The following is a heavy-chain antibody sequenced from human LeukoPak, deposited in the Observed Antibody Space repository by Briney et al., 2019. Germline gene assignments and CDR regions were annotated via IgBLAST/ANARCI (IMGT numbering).Heavy chain of an antibody. J-gene: IGHJ5*02. CDR2: ISSSGSTI. CDR3: ARVRDSSSWYVGNWFDP. CDR1: GFTFSSYE. D-gene: IGHD6-13*01. Sequence: GGSLRLSCAASGFTFSSYEMNWVRQAPGKGLEWVSYISSSGSTIYYADSVKGRFTISRDNAKNTLYLQMNSLRAEDTAVYYCARVRDSSSWYVGNWFDPWGQGTLVTVSS. V-gene: IGHV3-48*03.